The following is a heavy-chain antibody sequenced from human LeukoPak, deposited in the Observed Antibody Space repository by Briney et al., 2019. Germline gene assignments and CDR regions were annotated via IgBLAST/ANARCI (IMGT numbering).Heavy chain of an antibody. Sequence: GSLRLSCAASGFTFSSYAMSWVRQAPGKGLEWVSAISGSGGSTYYADSVKGRFTISRDNSKNTLYLQMNSLRAEDTAVYYCAKSMVRGVIIPIFDYWGQGTLVTVSS. V-gene: IGHV3-23*01. D-gene: IGHD3-10*01. CDR2: ISGSGGST. J-gene: IGHJ4*02. CDR1: GFTFSSYA. CDR3: AKSMVRGVIIPIFDY.